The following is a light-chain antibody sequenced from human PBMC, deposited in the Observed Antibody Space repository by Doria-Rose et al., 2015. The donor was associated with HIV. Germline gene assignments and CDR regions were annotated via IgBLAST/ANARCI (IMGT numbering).Light chain of an antibody. V-gene: IGKV3-15*01. CDR1: QSVSTD. CDR3: HQYNNWPT. CDR2: GAS. Sequence: TQSPETLSVSPGESATLSCRASQSVSTDLAWYQHEPGQAPRLLICGASTRATGIPARFSGSGSGTEFTLTISSLQSEDFAIYFCHQYNNWPTFGQGTRLDIK. J-gene: IGKJ5*01.